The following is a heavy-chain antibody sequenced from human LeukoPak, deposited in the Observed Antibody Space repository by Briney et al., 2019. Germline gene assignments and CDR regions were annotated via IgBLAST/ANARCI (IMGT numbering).Heavy chain of an antibody. D-gene: IGHD5-18*01. J-gene: IGHJ4*02. Sequence: GGSLRLSCAASGFTVSSNYMSWVRQAPGKGLEWVSVIYSGGSTYYADSVKGRFTISRDNSKNKLYLQMNSLRAEDTAVYYCARSNSPPYYFDYWGQGTLVTVSS. CDR1: GFTVSSNY. CDR2: IYSGGST. CDR3: ARSNSPPYYFDY. V-gene: IGHV3-53*01.